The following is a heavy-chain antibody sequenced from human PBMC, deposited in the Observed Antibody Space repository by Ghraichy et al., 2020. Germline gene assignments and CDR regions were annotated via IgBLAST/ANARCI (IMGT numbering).Heavy chain of an antibody. CDR1: GFTFSSYS. V-gene: IGHV3-48*02. J-gene: IGHJ4*02. Sequence: GSLRLSCAASGFTFSSYSMNWVRQAPGKGLEWVSYISSSSSTIYYADSVKGRFTISRDNAKNSLYLQMNSLRDEDTAVYYCARAIYYDSSGYYLSPFDYWGQGTLVTVSS. CDR3: ARAIYYDSSGYYLSPFDY. D-gene: IGHD3-22*01. CDR2: ISSSSSTI.